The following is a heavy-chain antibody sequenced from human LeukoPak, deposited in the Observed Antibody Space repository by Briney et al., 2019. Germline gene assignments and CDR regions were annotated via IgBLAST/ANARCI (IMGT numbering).Heavy chain of an antibody. J-gene: IGHJ3*01. Sequence: GKSLRLSCAASGFTFNSSGIHWVRQAPGKGLEWVAFIYYDGGYDYYLDSVKGRFTVSTDSSKNIVYLQMNDLRTEDTAVYYCATDKVRGVVWGAADDALDVWGQGTMATVSS. CDR2: IYYDGGYD. V-gene: IGHV3-33*01. CDR3: ATDKVRGVVWGAADDALDV. D-gene: IGHD3-10*01. CDR1: GFTFNSSG.